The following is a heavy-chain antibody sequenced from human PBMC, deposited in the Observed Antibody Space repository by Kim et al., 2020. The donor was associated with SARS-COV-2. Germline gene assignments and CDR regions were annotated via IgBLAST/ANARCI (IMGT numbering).Heavy chain of an antibody. CDR3: ASKRRQWLDQVGVPFRAFDY. J-gene: IGHJ4*02. CDR1: GFTVSSNY. CDR2: IYSGGST. D-gene: IGHD6-19*01. V-gene: IGHV3-66*01. Sequence: GGSLRLSCAASGFTVSSNYMSWVRQAPGKGLEWVSVIYSGGSTYYADSVKGRFTISRDNSKNTLYLQMNSLRAEDTAVYYCASKRRQWLDQVGVPFRAFDYWGQGTLVTVSS.